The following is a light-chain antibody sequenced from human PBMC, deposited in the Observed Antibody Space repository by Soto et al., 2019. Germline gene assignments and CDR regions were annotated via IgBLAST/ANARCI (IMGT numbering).Light chain of an antibody. CDR2: EVS. CDR1: PSDVGGSNS. Sequence: QSVLTQPPSASGSPGQSVTISCTGTPSDVGGSNSVSWYQQHPGKAPNLMIYEVSNRPSGVSNRFSGSKSGNTASLTISGLQAEDEADYYCSSYTSSSTLYVFGTGTKLTVL. J-gene: IGLJ1*01. CDR3: SSYTSSSTLYV. V-gene: IGLV2-14*01.